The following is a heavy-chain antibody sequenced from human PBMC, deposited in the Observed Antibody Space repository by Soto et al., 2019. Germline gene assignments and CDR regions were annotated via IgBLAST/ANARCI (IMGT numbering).Heavy chain of an antibody. Sequence: QVQLVESGGGVVQPGRSLRLSCAASGFTFSSYGMHWVRQAPGKGLEWVAVIWYDGSNKYYADSVKGRFTISRDNSKNTLYLQMNSLRAEDTAVYYCARDPGYCSSTSCYGGFGMDVWGQGTTVTVSS. D-gene: IGHD2-2*01. CDR1: GFTFSSYG. CDR2: IWYDGSNK. J-gene: IGHJ6*02. V-gene: IGHV3-33*01. CDR3: ARDPGYCSSTSCYGGFGMDV.